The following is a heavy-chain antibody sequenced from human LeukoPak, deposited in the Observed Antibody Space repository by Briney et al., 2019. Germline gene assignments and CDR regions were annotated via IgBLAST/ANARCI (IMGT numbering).Heavy chain of an antibody. V-gene: IGHV3-7*03. CDR2: IKQDGTEK. Sequence: GGSLRLSCAASGFTFSNYWMSWVRQAPGKGLEWVANIKQDGTEKYYVDSVKGRFTISKDNAKNSLYLQMNSLRAEDTAVYYCARVGYQLPTFDAFDFWGQGTMVTVSS. CDR1: GFTFSNYW. J-gene: IGHJ3*01. D-gene: IGHD2-2*01. CDR3: ARVGYQLPTFDAFDF.